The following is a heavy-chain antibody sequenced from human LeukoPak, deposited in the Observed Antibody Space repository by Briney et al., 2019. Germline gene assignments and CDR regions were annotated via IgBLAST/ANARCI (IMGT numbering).Heavy chain of an antibody. J-gene: IGHJ4*02. CDR3: ARDGYSGSYAY. CDR1: GYTFSSYG. CDR2: ISAFSGNT. V-gene: IGHV1-18*01. Sequence: ASVKVSCKASGYTFSSYGFSWVRQAPGQGLEWLGWISAFSGNTKYVQKVQGRVTMTTDTSTSTAYMELSRLRSDDTAVYYCARDGYSGSYAYWGQGTLVTVSS. D-gene: IGHD1-26*01.